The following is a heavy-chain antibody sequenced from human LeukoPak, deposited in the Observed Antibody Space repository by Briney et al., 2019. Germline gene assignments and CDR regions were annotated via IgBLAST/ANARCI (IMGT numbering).Heavy chain of an antibody. Sequence: PGGSLRLSCAASGFTFSSYWMHWVRQAPGKGLVCVSRISSDASSTSYADSVKGRFTMYRDNAENTLFLQMNSLTADDTAVYYCARAREYYYDSFDYWGQGTLVTISS. V-gene: IGHV3-74*01. J-gene: IGHJ4*02. CDR1: GFTFSSYW. CDR3: ARAREYYYDSFDY. CDR2: ISSDASST. D-gene: IGHD3-22*01.